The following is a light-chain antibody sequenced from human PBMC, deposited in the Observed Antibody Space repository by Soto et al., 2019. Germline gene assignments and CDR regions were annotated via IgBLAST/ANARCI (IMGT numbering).Light chain of an antibody. CDR1: SSNIGAGYD. J-gene: IGLJ3*02. CDR3: QSYDSSLRGWV. V-gene: IGLV1-40*01. CDR2: GNS. Sequence: QSVLTQPPSVSGAPGQRVTISCTGSSSNIGAGYDVHWYQQLPGTAPKLLIYGNSNRPSGVPDRFSGSKSGTSASLAITGLQAEVEADYYCQSYDSSLRGWVFGGGTKLTVL.